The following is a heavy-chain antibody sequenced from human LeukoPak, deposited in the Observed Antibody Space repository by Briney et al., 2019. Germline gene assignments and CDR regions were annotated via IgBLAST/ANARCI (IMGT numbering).Heavy chain of an antibody. CDR3: AKDRLNYYDSSGYHDY. V-gene: IGHV3-30*18. D-gene: IGHD3-22*01. CDR1: GFTFSSYG. Sequence: RGSLRLSCAASGFTFSSYGMHWVRQAPGKGLEWVAVISYDGSNKYYADSVKGRFTISRDNSKNTLYLQMNSLRAEDTAVYYCAKDRLNYYDSSGYHDYWGQGTLVTVSS. CDR2: ISYDGSNK. J-gene: IGHJ4*02.